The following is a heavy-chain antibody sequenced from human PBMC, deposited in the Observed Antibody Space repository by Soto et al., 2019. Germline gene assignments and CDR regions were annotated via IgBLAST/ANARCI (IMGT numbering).Heavy chain of an antibody. CDR1: GFTFSSYA. J-gene: IGHJ4*02. CDR2: VSGSGDGT. Sequence: GGSLRLSCAASGFTFSSYAMSWVRQAPGKGLEWVSTVSGSGDGTYYADSVKGRFTISRDSSKNTLYLQMNSLGAEDTAVNYCAKNSRRSYCSSTTCYVDYWGQGTLVTVSS. V-gene: IGHV3-23*01. CDR3: AKNSRRSYCSSTTCYVDY. D-gene: IGHD2-2*01.